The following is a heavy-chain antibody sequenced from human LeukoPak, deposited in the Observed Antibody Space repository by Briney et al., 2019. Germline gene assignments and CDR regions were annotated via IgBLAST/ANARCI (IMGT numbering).Heavy chain of an antibody. CDR3: ARGLYSGSYWIDY. V-gene: IGHV3-21*01. CDR2: ISSSRSYI. CDR1: GFTFSSYS. D-gene: IGHD1-26*01. J-gene: IGHJ4*02. Sequence: GGSLRLSCAASGFTFSSYSMNWVRQAPGKGLEWVSSISSSRSYIYYADSVKGRFTISRDNAKNSLYLQMNSLRAEDTAVYYCARGLYSGSYWIDYWGQGTLVTVSS.